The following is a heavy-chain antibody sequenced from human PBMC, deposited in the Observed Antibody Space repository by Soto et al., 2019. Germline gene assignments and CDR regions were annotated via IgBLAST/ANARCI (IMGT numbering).Heavy chain of an antibody. CDR1: GYTFTSYG. D-gene: IGHD6-13*01. J-gene: IGHJ6*02. CDR3: ARTYSSSSVYYYYGMEV. V-gene: IGHV1-18*01. Sequence: ASVKISCKASGYTFTSYGISWVRQAPGQGLEWMGWISAYNGNTNYAQKLQGRVTMTTDTSTSTAYMELRSLRSDDTAVYYCARTYSSSSVYYYYGMEVWGQGTKVTVSS. CDR2: ISAYNGNT.